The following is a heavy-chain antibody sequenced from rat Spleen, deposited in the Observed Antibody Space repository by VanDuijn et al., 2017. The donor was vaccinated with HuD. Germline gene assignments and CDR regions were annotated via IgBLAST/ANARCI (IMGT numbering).Heavy chain of an antibody. J-gene: IGHJ2*01. CDR3: ARERLTNYGGYSDY. D-gene: IGHD1-11*01. Sequence: EVQLVESGGGLVQPGRSLQISCVASGFTFSDYGMNWIRQAPGKGLEWVAYISSSSSNTIYYADTVKGRFTISRDNAKNTLYLQVSSLRSEDTALYYCARERLTNYGGYSDYWGQGVMVTVSS. V-gene: IGHV5-34*01. CDR2: ISSSSSNTI. CDR1: GFTFSDYG.